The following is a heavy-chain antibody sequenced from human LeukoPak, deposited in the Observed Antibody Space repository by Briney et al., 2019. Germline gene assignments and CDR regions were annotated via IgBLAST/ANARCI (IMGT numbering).Heavy chain of an antibody. Sequence: SETLSLTCTVSGGSISSSSHYWGSIRQPPGKGLEWIGTIFYSGKTYYNPTLKSRVTISVDTSKNQFSLKLSSVTAADTAVYFCARHGYCGSSNCYVVFDYWGQGTLVTVSS. CDR2: IFYSGKT. J-gene: IGHJ4*02. CDR3: ARHGYCGSSNCYVVFDY. CDR1: GGSISSSSHY. D-gene: IGHD2-2*03. V-gene: IGHV4-39*01.